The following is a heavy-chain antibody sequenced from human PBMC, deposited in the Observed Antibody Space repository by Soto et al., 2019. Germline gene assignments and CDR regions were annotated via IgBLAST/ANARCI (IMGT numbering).Heavy chain of an antibody. J-gene: IGHJ3*02. D-gene: IGHD6-19*01. Sequence: GSGPTLVNPTQTLRLTCTFSGFSLSTSGVGVGYNRQPPGKALEWLALIYWNDDKRYSPSLKSRLTITKDTSKNQVVLTMTNMDPVDTATYYCAHRKSSGWQDAFDIWGQGTMVTVSS. CDR3: AHRKSSGWQDAFDI. CDR2: IYWNDDK. V-gene: IGHV2-5*01. CDR1: GFSLSTSGVG.